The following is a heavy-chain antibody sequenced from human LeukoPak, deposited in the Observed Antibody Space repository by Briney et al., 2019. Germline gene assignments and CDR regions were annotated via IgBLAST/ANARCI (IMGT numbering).Heavy chain of an antibody. J-gene: IGHJ4*02. D-gene: IGHD2-21*01. CDR1: GYTFTSYG. CDR2: ISAYNDNT. CDR3: ARGGVSWWPGPRVTIDFDY. V-gene: IGHV1-18*01. Sequence: ASVKVSCEASGYTFTSYGISWVRQAPGQGLEWMGWISAYNDNTNYAQKVQGRVTMTTDTSTSTAYMELRSLRSDDTAVYYCARGGVSWWPGPRVTIDFDYWGQGTLVTVSS.